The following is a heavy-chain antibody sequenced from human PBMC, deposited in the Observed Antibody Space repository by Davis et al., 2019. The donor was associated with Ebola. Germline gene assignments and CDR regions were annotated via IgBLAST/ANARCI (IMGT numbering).Heavy chain of an antibody. J-gene: IGHJ3*01. CDR2: VFPGDSDT. V-gene: IGHV5-51*01. CDR1: GYIFTTYW. CDR3: ARPKYSTSLDDAFDV. D-gene: IGHD2/OR15-2a*01. Sequence: GESLKISCKTSGYIFTTYWIGWVRQKPGKGLEWMGIVFPGDSDTRYSPSFQGQVTISVDKSISTAYLQWNSLKASDTAMYYCARPKYSTSLDDAFDVWGQGTMVTVSS.